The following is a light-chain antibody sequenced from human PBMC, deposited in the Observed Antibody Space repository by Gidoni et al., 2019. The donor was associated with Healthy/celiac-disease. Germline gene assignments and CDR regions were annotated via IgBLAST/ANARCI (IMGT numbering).Light chain of an antibody. CDR2: WAS. Sequence: DIVMTQSPDSLAVSLGERATINCKSSQSVLRSSTNKNYLAWYQQKPGQPPKLLVYWASTRESGVPDRFSGSGSGTDFTLTISSLQAEDVAVYYCQQYFGTLYTFXXXTKLEIK. CDR1: QSVLRSSTNKNY. J-gene: IGKJ2*01. V-gene: IGKV4-1*01. CDR3: QQYFGTLYT.